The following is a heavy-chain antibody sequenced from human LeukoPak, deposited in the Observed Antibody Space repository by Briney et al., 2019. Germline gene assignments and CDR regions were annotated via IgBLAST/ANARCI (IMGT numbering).Heavy chain of an antibody. CDR2: INAINGDT. J-gene: IGHJ4*02. CDR1: GYTFSNYG. CDR3: ARGPIAAAGDY. D-gene: IGHD6-13*01. Sequence: ASVKVSCKASGYTFSNYGITWVRQAPGQGLEWMGWINAINGDTNYAQNLQGRVTMTRDTSTSTAYMEVRSLRSDDTAVYYCARGPIAAAGDYWGQGTLVTVSS. V-gene: IGHV1-18*01.